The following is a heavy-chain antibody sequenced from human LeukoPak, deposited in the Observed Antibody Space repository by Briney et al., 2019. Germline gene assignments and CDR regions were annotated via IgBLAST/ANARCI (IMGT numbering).Heavy chain of an antibody. V-gene: IGHV1-69*01. CDR1: GGTFSSYA. Sequence: AVKVSCKASGGTFSSYAISWVRQAPGQGLEWMGGIIPIFGTANYAQKFQGRVTITADESTSTAYMELSSLRSEDTAVYYCARPQDTPYCSGGNCYDAFDIWGQGTMVTVSS. CDR2: IIPIFGTA. J-gene: IGHJ3*02. D-gene: IGHD2-15*01. CDR3: ARPQDTPYCSGGNCYDAFDI.